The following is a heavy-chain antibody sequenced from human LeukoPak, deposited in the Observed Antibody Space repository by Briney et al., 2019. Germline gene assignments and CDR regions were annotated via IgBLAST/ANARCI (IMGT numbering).Heavy chain of an antibody. Sequence: SETLSLTCTVSGGSISSGDYYWSWIRQPPGKGLEWIGYIYYRGSTYYNPSLKSRVTISVDTSKNQFSLKLSSVTAADTAVYYCARYDYDFWSGYYAGYWGQGTLVTVSS. CDR2: IYYRGST. CDR3: ARYDYDFWSGYYAGY. D-gene: IGHD3-3*01. CDR1: GGSISSGDYY. V-gene: IGHV4-30-4*01. J-gene: IGHJ4*02.